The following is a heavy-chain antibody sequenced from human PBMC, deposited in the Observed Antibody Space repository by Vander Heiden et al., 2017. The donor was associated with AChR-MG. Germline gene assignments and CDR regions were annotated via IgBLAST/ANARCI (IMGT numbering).Heavy chain of an antibody. D-gene: IGHD3-16*01. CDR2: ISTTSNSI. J-gene: IGHJ4*02. CDR1: GFPFSDYY. Sequence: QVQLVESGGDLVKPGGSLRLSCAAAGFPFSDYYMTWIRQAPGKGLEWISYISTTSNSIYYADSVKGRFTISRDNAKNSLYLQMNSLRAEDTAVYYCARRPGGSRHFDFWGQGTLVTVSS. V-gene: IGHV3-11*01. CDR3: ARRPGGSRHFDF.